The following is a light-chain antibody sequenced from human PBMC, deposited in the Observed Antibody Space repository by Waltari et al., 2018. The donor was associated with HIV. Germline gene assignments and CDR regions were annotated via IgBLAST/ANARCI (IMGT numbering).Light chain of an antibody. V-gene: IGLV2-14*01. J-gene: IGLJ1*01. CDR2: EVS. CDR1: NRDLGAYNY. Sequence: QSALTQPASVSGSPGQSITISCPGTNRDLGAYNYVSWYQQHPGNAPKLLIYEVSNRPSGVSNRFSGSKSGTTASLTISGLQAEDEADYYCSSYTGTSTLYVFGPGTKVTVL. CDR3: SSYTGTSTLYV.